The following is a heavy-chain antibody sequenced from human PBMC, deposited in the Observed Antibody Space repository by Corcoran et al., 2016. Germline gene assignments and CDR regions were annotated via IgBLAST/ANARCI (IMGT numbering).Heavy chain of an antibody. CDR2: IYPGDSDT. V-gene: IGHV5-51*01. CDR3: ARSPPRGNYPILDY. Sequence: EVQLVQSGAEVKQPGESLKISCKGSGYSFTSYWIGWVRQMPVKGLECMGIIYPGDSDTRYSPSFQGQVTMSADKSISTAYLQWSSLKASDSAIDYCARSPPRGNYPILDYWGQGTLVTVPS. D-gene: IGHD1-26*01. CDR1: GYSFTSYW. J-gene: IGHJ4*02.